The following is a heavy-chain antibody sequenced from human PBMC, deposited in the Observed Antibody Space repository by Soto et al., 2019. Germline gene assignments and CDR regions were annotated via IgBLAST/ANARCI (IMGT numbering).Heavy chain of an antibody. J-gene: IGHJ4*02. V-gene: IGHV4-4*02. CDR1: GGSLSSSSW. D-gene: IGHD3-22*01. CDR2: IYHTGST. Sequence: PSETLSLTCAVSGGSLSSSSWWSWVRQPPGKGLEWIGEIYHTGSTNNNPSLKSRLTISVDKSNNQFSLKLTSVTAADTAVYYCARVDYDSSGYHHDSNWGQGTLVIVSS. CDR3: ARVDYDSSGYHHDSN.